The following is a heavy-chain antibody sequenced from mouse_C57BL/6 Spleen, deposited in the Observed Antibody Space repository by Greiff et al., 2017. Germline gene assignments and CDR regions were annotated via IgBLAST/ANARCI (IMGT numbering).Heavy chain of an antibody. Sequence: EVKLQESGPELVKPGASVKISCKASGYSFTGYYMNWVKQSPEKSLEWIGEINPSTGGTTYNQKFKAKATLTVDKSSSTAYMQLKSLTSEDSAVYYCARGLRNYAMDYWGQGTSVTVSS. V-gene: IGHV1-42*01. CDR2: INPSTGGT. D-gene: IGHD1-1*01. J-gene: IGHJ4*01. CDR3: ARGLRNYAMDY. CDR1: GYSFTGYY.